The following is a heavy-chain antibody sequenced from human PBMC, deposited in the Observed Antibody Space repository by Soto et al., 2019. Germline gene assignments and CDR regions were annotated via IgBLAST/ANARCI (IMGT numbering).Heavy chain of an antibody. CDR2: TSSSSSSYI. V-gene: IGHV3-21*01. CDR1: GFTFSSYS. D-gene: IGHD3-22*01. CDR3: SRLPYYYDSRSSGYYYGMDV. Sequence: GGSLRLSCAASGFTFSSYSMNWVRQAPGKGLEWVSSTSSSSSSYIYYADSVKGRFTISRDNAKNSLYLQMNSLRAEDTAVYYCSRLPYYYDSRSSGYYYGMDVWGQGTTVTVSS. J-gene: IGHJ6*02.